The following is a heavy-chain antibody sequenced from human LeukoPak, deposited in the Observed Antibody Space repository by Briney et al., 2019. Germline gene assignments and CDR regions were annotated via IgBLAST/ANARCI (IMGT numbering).Heavy chain of an antibody. CDR3: ANLATYYDILTGVPTGAFDI. CDR1: GFTFSSYA. V-gene: IGHV3-30*04. Sequence: GGSLRLSCAASGFTFSSYAMHWVRQAPGKGLEWVAVISYDGSNKYYADSVKGRFTISRDNSKNTLYLQMNSLRAEDTAVYYCANLATYYDILTGVPTGAFDIWGQGTMVTVSS. CDR2: ISYDGSNK. J-gene: IGHJ3*02. D-gene: IGHD3-9*01.